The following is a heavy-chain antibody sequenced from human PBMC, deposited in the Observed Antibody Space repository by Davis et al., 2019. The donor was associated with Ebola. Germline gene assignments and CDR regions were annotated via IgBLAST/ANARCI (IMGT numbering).Heavy chain of an antibody. CDR2: ISYDGSNK. CDR1: GFTFSSYA. D-gene: IGHD2-2*02. CDR3: ARSACSSTSCYRYYYYGMDV. J-gene: IGHJ6*02. V-gene: IGHV3-30-3*01. Sequence: GESLKISCAASGFTFSSYAMHWVRQAPGKGLEWVAVISYDGSNKYYADSVKGRFTISRDNSKNTLYLQMNSLRAEDTAVYYCARSACSSTSCYRYYYYGMDVWGQGTTVTVSS.